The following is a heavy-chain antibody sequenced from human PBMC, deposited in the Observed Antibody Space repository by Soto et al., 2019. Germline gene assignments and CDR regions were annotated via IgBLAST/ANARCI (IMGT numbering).Heavy chain of an antibody. J-gene: IGHJ4*01. Sequence: GWSLRLACASSGFTFNSYAMNWVRQAPGKGLAWVSAIGTDGNTYYANSVKGRFTISRDNSRTTLYLQMNSLRVEDTALYYCVRKYPGTRPFDYWGQGTRVTVSS. V-gene: IGHV3-23*01. CDR2: IGTDGNT. CDR1: GFTFNSYA. D-gene: IGHD2-2*01. CDR3: VRKYPGTRPFDY.